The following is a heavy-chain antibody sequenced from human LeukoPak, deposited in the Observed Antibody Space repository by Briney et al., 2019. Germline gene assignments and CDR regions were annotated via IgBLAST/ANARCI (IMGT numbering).Heavy chain of an antibody. CDR1: GFTFSSYS. Sequence: GGSLRLSCAASGFTFSSYSMNWVRQAPGKGLEWVSSISSSSSYIYYADSVKGRFTISRDNAKNSLYLQMNSLRAEDTAVYYCASLVVVAATPYYYYGMDVWGQGTTVTVSS. D-gene: IGHD2-15*01. CDR3: ASLVVVAATPYYYYGMDV. CDR2: ISSSSSYI. V-gene: IGHV3-21*01. J-gene: IGHJ6*02.